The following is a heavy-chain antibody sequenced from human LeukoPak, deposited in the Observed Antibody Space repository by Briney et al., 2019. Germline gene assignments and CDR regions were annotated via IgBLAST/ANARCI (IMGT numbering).Heavy chain of an antibody. Sequence: GASVKVSCKASGGTFSSYAISWVRQAPGQGLEWMGWISAYNGNTNYAQKLQGRVTMTTDTSTSTAYMELRSLRSDDTAVYYCASFIAVAGTVYYYGMDVWGQGTTVTVSS. J-gene: IGHJ6*02. V-gene: IGHV1-18*01. CDR1: GGTFSSYA. CDR2: ISAYNGNT. D-gene: IGHD6-19*01. CDR3: ASFIAVAGTVYYYGMDV.